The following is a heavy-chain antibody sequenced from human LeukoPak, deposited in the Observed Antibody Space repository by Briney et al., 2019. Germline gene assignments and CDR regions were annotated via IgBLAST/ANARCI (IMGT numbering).Heavy chain of an antibody. D-gene: IGHD5-18*01. CDR1: GFTFSTYW. CDR2: MKQDGSER. Sequence: QPGGSLRLSCAASGFTFSTYWMTWVRQAPGKGLEWVANMKQDGSERNYVDSVKGRFTISRDNDRNSLYLQMNSLRVEDTAVYYCARPARDSEYTNMDSWGQGTLVTVSS. J-gene: IGHJ4*02. V-gene: IGHV3-7*02. CDR3: ARPARDSEYTNMDS.